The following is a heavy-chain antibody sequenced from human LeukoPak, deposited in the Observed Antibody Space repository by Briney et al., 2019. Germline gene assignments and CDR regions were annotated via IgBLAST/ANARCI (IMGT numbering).Heavy chain of an antibody. Sequence: GGSLRLSCTASGFSFSSFGMHWVRQAPGKGLEWVALIWYDGSNKYYADSVKGRFTISRDNSKNTLYLQMNSLRAEDTAVYYCARDMEWELLRGGDAFDIWGQGTMVTVSS. V-gene: IGHV3-30*02. CDR3: ARDMEWELLRGGDAFDI. CDR1: GFSFSSFG. J-gene: IGHJ3*02. CDR2: IWYDGSNK. D-gene: IGHD1-26*01.